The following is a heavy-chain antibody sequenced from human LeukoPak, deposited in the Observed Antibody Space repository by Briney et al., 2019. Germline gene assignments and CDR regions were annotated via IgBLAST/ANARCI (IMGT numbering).Heavy chain of an antibody. J-gene: IGHJ4*02. CDR1: GYTFTSYH. D-gene: IGHD3-10*01. CDR3: ASETSGNYFNDY. CDR2: INPSGGST. Sequence: ASVKVSCKASGYTFTSYHIHWVRQAPGQGLEWMGIINPSGGSTRYAQKFQGRVTMTRDTSTSTVYMELSSLRSEDTAVYYCASETSGNYFNDYWGQGTLVTVSS. V-gene: IGHV1-46*01.